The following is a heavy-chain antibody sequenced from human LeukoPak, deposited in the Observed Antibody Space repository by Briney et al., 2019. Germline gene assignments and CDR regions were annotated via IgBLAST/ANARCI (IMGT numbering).Heavy chain of an antibody. CDR3: AKWKYSNSGIDDY. J-gene: IGHJ4*02. CDR2: ISNNGGYT. D-gene: IGHD6-6*01. Sequence: GGSLRLSCAASGFTFSSSAMSWVRQAPGKGLEWVSAISNNGGYTYYADSVQGRFTISRDNSKSTLCLQMNSLRAEDTAVYYCAKWKYSNSGIDDYWGQETLVTVSS. V-gene: IGHV3-23*01. CDR1: GFTFSSSA.